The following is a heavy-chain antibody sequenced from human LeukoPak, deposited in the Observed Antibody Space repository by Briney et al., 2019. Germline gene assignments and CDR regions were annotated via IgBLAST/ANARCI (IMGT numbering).Heavy chain of an antibody. CDR3: AREGDDSSGYYLFDY. J-gene: IGHJ4*02. Sequence: GRSLRLSCAASGFTFSSYAMHWVCQAPGKGLEWVAVISYDGSNKYYADSVKGRFTISRDNSKNTLYLQMNSLRAEDTAVYYCAREGDDSSGYYLFDYWGQGTLVTVSS. CDR2: ISYDGSNK. V-gene: IGHV3-30-3*01. CDR1: GFTFSSYA. D-gene: IGHD3-22*01.